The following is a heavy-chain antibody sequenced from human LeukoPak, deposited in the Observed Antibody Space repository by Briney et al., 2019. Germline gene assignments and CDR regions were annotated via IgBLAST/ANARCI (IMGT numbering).Heavy chain of an antibody. J-gene: IGHJ6*02. V-gene: IGHV1-69*04. Sequence: GASVKVSCKASGGTFSSYAISWVRQAPGQGLEWMGRIIPILGIANYAQKFQGRVTITADKSTSTAYMELSSLRSEDTAVYYCARRNDRNFYYYYGMDVWGQGTTVTVSS. CDR3: ARRNDRNFYYYYGMDV. CDR1: GGTFSSYA. D-gene: IGHD1-1*01. CDR2: IIPILGIA.